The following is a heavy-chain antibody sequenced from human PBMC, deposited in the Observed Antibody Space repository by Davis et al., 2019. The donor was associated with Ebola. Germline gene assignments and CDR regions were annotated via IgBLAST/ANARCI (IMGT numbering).Heavy chain of an antibody. CDR2: ISGSGGST. CDR1: GFTFRSYA. Sequence: PGGSLRLSCAASGFTFRSYAMTWVRQAPGKGLEWVSEISGSGGSTNYADSVKGRFTISRDNSKNTLYLQMNSLRGEDTAVYYCAKVSRTTVSYFDNWGQGTLVTVSS. D-gene: IGHD4-17*01. J-gene: IGHJ4*02. CDR3: AKVSRTTVSYFDN. V-gene: IGHV3-23*01.